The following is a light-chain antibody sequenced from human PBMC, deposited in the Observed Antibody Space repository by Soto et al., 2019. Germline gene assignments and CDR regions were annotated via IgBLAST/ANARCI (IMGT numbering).Light chain of an antibody. CDR2: AAS. CDR3: QQSYSTPRT. J-gene: IGKJ1*01. V-gene: IGKV1-39*01. CDR1: QTINSY. Sequence: DIQMTQSPPSLSASVGHRVTITCRASQTINSYLNWYQQKPGNSPKLLIYAASTLQSGVPSRFSGSGSGTDFTLTISSLQPGDFATYYCQQSYSTPRTFGQGTKVDIK.